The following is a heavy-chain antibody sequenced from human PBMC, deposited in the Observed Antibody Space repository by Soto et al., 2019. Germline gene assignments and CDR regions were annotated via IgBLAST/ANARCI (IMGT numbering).Heavy chain of an antibody. CDR1: GFSFRNYV. Sequence: GGPLRLSCASSGFSFRNYVMHWVRQAPGKGLGWVALIWYDGSDKYYADCVKGRFTISRDNSKTTLYLQMESLRAEDTAVYYCARDERCSGARCNKRDYYYYGMDVWGPGTMVTVYS. CDR3: ARDERCSGARCNKRDYYYYGMDV. CDR2: IWYDGSDK. J-gene: IGHJ6*02. D-gene: IGHD2-2*02. V-gene: IGHV3-33*01.